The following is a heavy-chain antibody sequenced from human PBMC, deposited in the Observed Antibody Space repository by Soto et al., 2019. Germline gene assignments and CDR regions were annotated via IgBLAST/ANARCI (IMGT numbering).Heavy chain of an antibody. CDR3: ARDQDSSGYHGAFDI. V-gene: IGHV1-18*04. D-gene: IGHD3-22*01. CDR2: ISAYNGNT. CDR1: GYPFTSSG. J-gene: IGHJ3*02. Sequence: ASVKVSCKASGYPFTSSGFSWVLQAPGQGLEWMGWISAYNGNTLYAQKFQGRVTMTRDTSTSTVYMELSSLRSEDTAVYYCARDQDSSGYHGAFDIWGQGTMVTVSS.